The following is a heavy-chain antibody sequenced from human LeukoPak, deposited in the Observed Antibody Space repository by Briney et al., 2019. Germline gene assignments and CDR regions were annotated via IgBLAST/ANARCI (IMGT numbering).Heavy chain of an antibody. Sequence: SQTLSLTCAISGDSVSSNSAAWNWIRQSPSRGLEWLGRTYYRSKWYNDYAVSVKSRITINPDTSKNQFSLQLNSVTPEDTAVYYCARAGGYSSGWTYYYMDVWGKGTTVTISS. D-gene: IGHD6-19*01. J-gene: IGHJ6*03. CDR3: ARAGGYSSGWTYYYMDV. CDR2: TYYRSKWYN. CDR1: GDSVSSNSAA. V-gene: IGHV6-1*01.